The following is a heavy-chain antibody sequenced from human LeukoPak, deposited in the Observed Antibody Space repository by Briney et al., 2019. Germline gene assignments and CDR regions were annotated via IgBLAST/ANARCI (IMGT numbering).Heavy chain of an antibody. Sequence: ASVKVSCKASGYTFTGYYMHWVRQAPGQGLEWMGCINPNSGGTNYAQKFQGWVTMTRDTSISTAYMELSRLRSDDTAVYYCARDRTMVRGVTDAAFDIWGQGTMVTVSS. V-gene: IGHV1-2*04. CDR1: GYTFTGYY. CDR2: INPNSGGT. D-gene: IGHD3-10*01. J-gene: IGHJ3*02. CDR3: ARDRTMVRGVTDAAFDI.